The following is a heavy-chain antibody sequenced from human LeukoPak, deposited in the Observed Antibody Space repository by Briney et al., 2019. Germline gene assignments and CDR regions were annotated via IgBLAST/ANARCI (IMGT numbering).Heavy chain of an antibody. CDR1: GYSISSGYY. Sequence: SETLSLTCAGSGYSISSGYYWGWIRQPPGKGLEWIGSIYHSGSTYYNPSLKGRVTISVDTSKNQFSLKLSSVTAADTAVYYCARRRGLSGRRNAFDIWGQGTMVTVSS. CDR3: ARRRGLSGRRNAFDI. J-gene: IGHJ3*02. V-gene: IGHV4-38-2*01. D-gene: IGHD1-26*01. CDR2: IYHSGST.